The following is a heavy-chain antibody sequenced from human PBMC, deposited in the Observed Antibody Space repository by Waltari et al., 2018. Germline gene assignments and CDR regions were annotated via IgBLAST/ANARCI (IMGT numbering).Heavy chain of an antibody. J-gene: IGHJ4*02. CDR1: GGTFNSYA. CDR3: ARDLEAVTGSGLGY. CDR2: IIPILGIP. D-gene: IGHD3-10*01. Sequence: QVQLVQSGAEVKKPGSSVKVSCKASGGTFNSYAISWVRQAPGQGLEWMGGIIPILGIPNYAQKFQGKVTITVDKSTNTAYMEVSSLRSEDTAVYYCARDLEAVTGSGLGYWGQGTLVTVSS. V-gene: IGHV1-69*10.